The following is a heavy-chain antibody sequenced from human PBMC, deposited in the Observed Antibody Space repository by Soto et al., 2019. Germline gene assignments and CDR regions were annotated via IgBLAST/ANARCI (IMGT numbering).Heavy chain of an antibody. J-gene: IGHJ4*02. CDR2: ISYDGSNK. Sequence: QVQLVESGGGVVQPGRSLRLSCAASGFTFSSYAMHWVRQAPGKGLEWVAVISYDGSNKYYADSVKGRFTISRDNSKNTLYLQMNSLRAEDTAVYYCARGPYDYVWGSYRYTFAYWGQGTLVTVSS. CDR3: ARGPYDYVWGSYRYTFAY. V-gene: IGHV3-30-3*01. CDR1: GFTFSSYA. D-gene: IGHD3-16*02.